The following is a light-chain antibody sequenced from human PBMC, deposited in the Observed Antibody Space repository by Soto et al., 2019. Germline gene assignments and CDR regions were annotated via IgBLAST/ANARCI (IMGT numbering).Light chain of an antibody. CDR3: QHRSGWPIT. Sequence: EIVLTKSPATLSLSPGERATLSCRASQTISSYLAWYQHTPGQAPRLLIYDASNRATGIPARFIGSGSGTDFALAISIREPEDFAVYDCQHRSGWPITFGQGTRLEIK. CDR1: QTISSY. V-gene: IGKV3-11*01. CDR2: DAS. J-gene: IGKJ5*01.